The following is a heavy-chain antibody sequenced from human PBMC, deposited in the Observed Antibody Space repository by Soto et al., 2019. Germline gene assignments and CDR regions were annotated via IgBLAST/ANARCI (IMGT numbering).Heavy chain of an antibody. CDR3: ASDSSGYYYGIGY. CDR2: INPNSGGT. J-gene: IGHJ4*02. Sequence: GASVKVSCKASGYTFTGYYMHWVRQAPGQGLEWMGWINPNSGGTNYAQKFQGRVTMTRDTSISTAYMELSRLRSDDTAVYYCASDSSGYYYGIGYWGQGTLVTVSS. CDR1: GYTFTGYY. D-gene: IGHD3-22*01. V-gene: IGHV1-2*02.